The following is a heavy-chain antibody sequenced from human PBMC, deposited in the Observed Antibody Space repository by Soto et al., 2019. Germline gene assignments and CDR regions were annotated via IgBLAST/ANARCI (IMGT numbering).Heavy chain of an antibody. D-gene: IGHD5-18*01. Sequence: SVKVSCKASGGTFSTYAISWVRQAPGQGLEWVGGIIPIFGTANYAQKFQGRVTITADESTSTAYMELSSLRSEDTAVCYCARAAYSYGTAYLSYYYGMDVWGQGTTVTVS. CDR2: IIPIFGTA. CDR1: GGTFSTYA. J-gene: IGHJ6*02. V-gene: IGHV1-69*13. CDR3: ARAAYSYGTAYLSYYYGMDV.